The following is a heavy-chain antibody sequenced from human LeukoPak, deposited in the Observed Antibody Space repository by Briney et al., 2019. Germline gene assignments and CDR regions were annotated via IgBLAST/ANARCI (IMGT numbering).Heavy chain of an antibody. Sequence: GGSLRLSCAASEFTFSSYAMHWVRQAPGKGLEWVAVISYDGSNKYYADSVKGRFTISRDNSKNTLYLQMNSLRAEDTAVYYCARVSAAGTSSYAFDIWGQGTMVTVSS. CDR2: ISYDGSNK. CDR3: ARVSAAGTSSYAFDI. V-gene: IGHV3-30-3*01. D-gene: IGHD6-13*01. CDR1: EFTFSSYA. J-gene: IGHJ3*02.